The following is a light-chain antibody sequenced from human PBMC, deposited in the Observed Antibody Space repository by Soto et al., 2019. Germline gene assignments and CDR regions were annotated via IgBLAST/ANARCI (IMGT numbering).Light chain of an antibody. CDR3: QQYNKWPPQYT. J-gene: IGKJ2*01. V-gene: IGKV3-15*01. CDR2: GAS. Sequence: EIVMTQSPATLSVSPGERATLSCRASQSISSDLAWYQQKPGQAPRLLIYGASTRATDIPARISGSGSGTDFTPTISSLQSEDFAVYYCQQYNKWPPQYTFGQGTKLEIK. CDR1: QSISSD.